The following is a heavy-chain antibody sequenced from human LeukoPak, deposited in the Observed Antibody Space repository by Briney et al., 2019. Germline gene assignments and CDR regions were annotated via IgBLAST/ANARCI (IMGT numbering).Heavy chain of an antibody. Sequence: PGGSLRLSCAATGFTFSSYAMSWVRQAPGKGLEWVSLISDSGGSTYYADSAKGRFTISRDNSKNTLYLEMNSLRADDTAVYYCAKETRYCRGGSCYSAPFDYWGQGTLVTVSS. D-gene: IGHD2-15*01. CDR2: ISDSGGST. J-gene: IGHJ4*02. V-gene: IGHV3-23*01. CDR3: AKETRYCRGGSCYSAPFDY. CDR1: GFTFSSYA.